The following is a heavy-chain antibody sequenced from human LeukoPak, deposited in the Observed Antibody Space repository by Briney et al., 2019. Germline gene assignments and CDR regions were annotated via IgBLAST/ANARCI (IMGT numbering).Heavy chain of an antibody. CDR1: GGSISSSSYY. V-gene: IGHV4-39*07. J-gene: IGHJ6*03. Sequence: SETLSLTCTVSGGSISSSSYYWGWIRQPPGKGLEWIGSIYYSGSTYYNPSLKSRVTISVDTSKNQFSLKLSSVTAADTAVYYCARKMGDDMDVWGKGTTVTISS. CDR3: ARKMGDDMDV. CDR2: IYYSGST. D-gene: IGHD3-16*01.